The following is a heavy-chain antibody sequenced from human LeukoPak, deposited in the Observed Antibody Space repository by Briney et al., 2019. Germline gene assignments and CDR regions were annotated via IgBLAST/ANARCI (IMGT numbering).Heavy chain of an antibody. V-gene: IGHV4-59*01. CDR2: IFYSGNT. J-gene: IGHJ4*02. Sequence: ETLSLTCSVSGGSISSYYWSWIRQPPGKGLEWIGSIFYSGNTKYNPSLRSRVTISVDTSKNQFSLKLSSVTAADTAVYYCARVGDYIWGSSRPYYFDYWGQGILVTVSS. CDR1: GGSISSYY. D-gene: IGHD3-16*02. CDR3: ARVGDYIWGSSRPYYFDY.